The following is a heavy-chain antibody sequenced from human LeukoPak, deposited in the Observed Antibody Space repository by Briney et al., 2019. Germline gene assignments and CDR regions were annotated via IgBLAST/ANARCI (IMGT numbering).Heavy chain of an antibody. V-gene: IGHV3-48*01. CDR2: ISSSSSTI. CDR1: AFTFSSYS. Sequence: PGGSLRLSCAASAFTFSSYSMNWVRRAPGKGLEWVSYISSSSSTIYYADSVKGRFTISRDNAKNSLYLQMNSLRAEDTAVYYCARGSGQTTAVTPEMGWYFDLWSRGTLVTVSS. CDR3: ARGSGQTTAVTPEMGWYFDL. J-gene: IGHJ2*01. D-gene: IGHD4-23*01.